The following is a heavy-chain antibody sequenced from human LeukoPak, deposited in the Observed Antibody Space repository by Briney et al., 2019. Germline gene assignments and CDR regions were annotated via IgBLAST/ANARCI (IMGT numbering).Heavy chain of an antibody. CDR3: ARGQRYCSGGSCSRTIYYYYYYMDV. CDR1: GGSFSGYY. Sequence: PSETLSLTCAVYGGSFSGYYWSWIRQPPGKGLEWIGEINHSGSTNYNPSLKSRVTISVDTSKNQFSLKLSSVTAADTAVYYCARGQRYCSGGSCSRTIYYYYYYMDVWGKGTTVTVSS. D-gene: IGHD2-15*01. V-gene: IGHV4-34*01. J-gene: IGHJ6*03. CDR2: INHSGST.